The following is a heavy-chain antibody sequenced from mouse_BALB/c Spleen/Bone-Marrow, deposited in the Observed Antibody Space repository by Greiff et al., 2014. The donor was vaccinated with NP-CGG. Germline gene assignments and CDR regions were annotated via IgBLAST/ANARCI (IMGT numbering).Heavy chain of an antibody. Sequence: QVQLKESGAELLKPGTSVKLSCKASGYTFTRHWMHWVKQRPGQGLEWIGELNPSNGHTNYNGKFKNKATVTVDKSSSTAYMQLSSLTFEDSAVYYCARMITTRGFDYWGQGTTLTVSS. CDR2: LNPSNGHT. CDR3: ARMITTRGFDY. V-gene: IGHV1S81*02. J-gene: IGHJ2*01. D-gene: IGHD2-4*01. CDR1: GYTFTRHW.